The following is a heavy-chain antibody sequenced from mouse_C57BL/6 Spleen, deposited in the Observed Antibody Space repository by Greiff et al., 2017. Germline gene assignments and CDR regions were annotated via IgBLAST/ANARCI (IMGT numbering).Heavy chain of an antibody. CDR2: INPNNGGT. CDR3: ADGYYSY. V-gene: IGHV1-22*01. J-gene: IGHJ2*01. Sequence: EVQLQQSGPELVKPGASVKMSCKASGYTFTDYNMNWVKQSHGKSLEWIGDINPNNGGTSYNQKFKGKATLTVNKSSSTAYMELRSLTSEDSAVYYCADGYYSYWGQGTTLTVSS. D-gene: IGHD2-3*01. CDR1: GYTFTDYN.